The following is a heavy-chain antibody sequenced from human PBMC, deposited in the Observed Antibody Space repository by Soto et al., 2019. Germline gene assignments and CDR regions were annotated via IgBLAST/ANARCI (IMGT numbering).Heavy chain of an antibody. CDR3: AKDAGNEESLFDY. CDR2: VNNDGGNT. J-gene: IGHJ4*02. V-gene: IGHV3-23*01. CDR1: GFTFSDFG. Sequence: EVQLLESGGDLVQSGGSLRLSCEASGFTFSDFGLSWVRQIPGKGREWVSTVNNDGGNTHYADSVEARFTISRDNSKNTLYLQMGSLRAEDTAIYYCAKDAGNEESLFDYWGQGTLVTVSS.